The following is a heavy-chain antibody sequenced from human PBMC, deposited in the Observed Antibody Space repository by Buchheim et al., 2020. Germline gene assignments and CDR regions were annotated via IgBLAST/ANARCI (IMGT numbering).Heavy chain of an antibody. CDR2: IIPILGIA. CDR3: ARTTGDIVVVPAAPLDY. J-gene: IGHJ4*02. Sequence: QVQLVQSGAEVKKPGSSVKVSCKASGGTFSSYTISWVRQAPGQGLEWMGRIIPILGIANYAQKFQGRVTITADKSTSTAYMELSSLRSEDTAVYYCARTTGDIVVVPAAPLDYWGQGTL. D-gene: IGHD2-2*01. CDR1: GGTFSSYT. V-gene: IGHV1-69*02.